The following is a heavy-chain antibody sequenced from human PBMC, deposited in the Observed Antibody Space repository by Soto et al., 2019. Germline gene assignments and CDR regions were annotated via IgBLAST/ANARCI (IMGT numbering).Heavy chain of an antibody. D-gene: IGHD2-2*02. V-gene: IGHV4-31*03. CDR1: GGSISSGGYY. CDR3: ARDFAGCSSTSCYTGWFDP. J-gene: IGHJ5*02. Sequence: SETLSLTCTVSGGSISSGGYYWSWIRQHPGKGLEWIGYIYYSGSTYYNPSLKSRVTISVDTSKNQFSLKLSSVTAADTAVYYCARDFAGCSSTSCYTGWFDPWGQGTLVTVS. CDR2: IYYSGST.